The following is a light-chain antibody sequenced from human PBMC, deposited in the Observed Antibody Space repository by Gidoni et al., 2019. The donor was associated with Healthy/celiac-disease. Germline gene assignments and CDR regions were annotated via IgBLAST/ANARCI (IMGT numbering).Light chain of an antibody. CDR3: QAWDSSTAV. Sequence: SYELTQPHSVSVSPGQTASITCSGDKLGANSACWYQQKPAQSPVLVIYQYSKRPSGIPERFSGSNSGNTATLTISGTQAMDEADYYCQAWDSSTAVFGGGTKLTVL. J-gene: IGLJ2*01. CDR1: KLGANS. CDR2: QYS. V-gene: IGLV3-1*01.